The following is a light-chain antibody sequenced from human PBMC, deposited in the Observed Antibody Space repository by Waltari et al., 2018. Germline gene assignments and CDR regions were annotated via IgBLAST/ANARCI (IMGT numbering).Light chain of an antibody. CDR3: QAWDSSTFYV. J-gene: IGLJ1*01. Sequence: SYELTQPPSLSVSPGQTASITCSGDKLGYKYISWYQKKPGLPPVLVIYQDRKRPSGNPGRFSGSNSGSAATLTISGTQAMDEADYFCQAWDSSTFYVFGTGTKVSVL. V-gene: IGLV3-1*01. CDR1: KLGYKY. CDR2: QDR.